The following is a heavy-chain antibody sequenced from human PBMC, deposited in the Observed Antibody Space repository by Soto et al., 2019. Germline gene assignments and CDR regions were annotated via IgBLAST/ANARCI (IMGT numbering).Heavy chain of an antibody. CDR1: GYSFTSYW. CDR3: ARDSRGQFDY. J-gene: IGHJ4*02. Sequence: ESLKISCKGFGYSFTSYWIGWVRQMPGKGLEWMGIIYPSNSNTRYSPSFQGQVTISADTSISTVYLQWDSLKASDTAIYHCARDSRGQFDYWGQRSQVTVSS. CDR2: IYPSNSNT. D-gene: IGHD4-4*01. V-gene: IGHV5-51*01.